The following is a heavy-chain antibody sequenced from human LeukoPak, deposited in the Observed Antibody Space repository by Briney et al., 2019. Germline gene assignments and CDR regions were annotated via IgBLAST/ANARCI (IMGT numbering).Heavy chain of an antibody. V-gene: IGHV1-69*05. CDR2: VISIAPTA. Sequence: RASVKVSCKASGGTFRSYAISWVRQAPGQGLEWSGGVISIAPTANYAQKFQDRVTMNMDEYTTTAFMELRSLRSDDTAVYYCARGRVSGTTLVTWFDTWGQGTLVTVSS. D-gene: IGHD5-18*01. J-gene: IGHJ5*02. CDR3: ARGRVSGTTLVTWFDT. CDR1: GGTFRSYA.